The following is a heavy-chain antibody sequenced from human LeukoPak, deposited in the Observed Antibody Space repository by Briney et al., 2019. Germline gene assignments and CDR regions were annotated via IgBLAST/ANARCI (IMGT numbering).Heavy chain of an antibody. CDR2: INPSGGSA. D-gene: IGHD3-10*01. V-gene: IGHV1-46*01. Sequence: ASVKVSCKASGYTFSSNHIHWVRQAPGQGLGWMGIINPSGGSATHAQKFQGRVTMTSDTSTSTVYMELSSLRSEDTAVYYCARAGVNYYYYMDVWGKGTTVTISS. CDR1: GYTFSSNH. J-gene: IGHJ6*03. CDR3: ARAGVNYYYYMDV.